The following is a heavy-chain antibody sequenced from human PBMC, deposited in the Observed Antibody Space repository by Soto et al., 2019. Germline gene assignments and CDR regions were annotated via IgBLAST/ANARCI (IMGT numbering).Heavy chain of an antibody. CDR2: IYHTGST. D-gene: IGHD2-21*02. J-gene: IGHJ5*02. CDR3: ATLPPRIEVVVTPIPT. Sequence: QVQLRESGPGLVKPSGTLSLTCVVSGASISSTYWWSWVRQPPGKGLEWIGEIYHTGSTKYNPSLKSRVTISIDKSNNEFSLKRNSVTAADTAVYYCATLPPRIEVVVTPIPTWGQGILVTVSS. CDR1: GASISSTYW. V-gene: IGHV4-4*02.